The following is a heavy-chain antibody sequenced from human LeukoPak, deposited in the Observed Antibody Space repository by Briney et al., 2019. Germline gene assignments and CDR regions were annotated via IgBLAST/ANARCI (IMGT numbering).Heavy chain of an antibody. Sequence: SETLSLTCTVSGGSISSGGYYWSWIRQHPGKGLEWIGYIYYSGSTYYNPSLKSRVTISVDTSKNQFSLKLSSVTAADTAVYYCARPPSSGYDYSLGYWGQGTLVTVSS. CDR1: GGSISSGGYY. CDR3: ARPPSSGYDYSLGY. V-gene: IGHV4-31*03. CDR2: IYYSGST. D-gene: IGHD5-12*01. J-gene: IGHJ4*02.